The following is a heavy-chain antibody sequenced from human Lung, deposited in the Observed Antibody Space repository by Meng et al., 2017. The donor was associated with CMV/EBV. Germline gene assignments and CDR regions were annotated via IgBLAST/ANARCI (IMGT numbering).Heavy chain of an antibody. J-gene: IGHJ3*01. CDR2: FDVNGGAT. V-gene: IGHV3-23*01. Sequence: GESXKISXAASGFPFSKFTMGGVRQAPGKGLEWVSTFDVNGGATFYSDSVKGRFTISRDTSENTLYLQMNSLRVDDTALYYGAKGVTSGTPYRAFDLLGQGTKVTVSS. D-gene: IGHD2-15*01. CDR1: GFPFSKFT. CDR3: AKGVTSGTPYRAFDL.